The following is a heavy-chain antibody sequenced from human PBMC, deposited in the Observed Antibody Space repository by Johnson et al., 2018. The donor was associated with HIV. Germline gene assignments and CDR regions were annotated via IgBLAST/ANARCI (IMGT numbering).Heavy chain of an antibody. D-gene: IGHD3-10*01. Sequence: VQLVESGGGLVQPGRSLRLSCAASGLTFEDYAMHWVRQAPGKGLEWVSGISWNSGSIGYADSVKGRFTISRENAKKSLYLQMNSLRAGDTAVYYCARAGKWSGDAFDIWGQGTTVTVSS. CDR2: ISWNSGSI. CDR1: GLTFEDYA. V-gene: IGHV3-9*01. J-gene: IGHJ3*02. CDR3: ARAGKWSGDAFDI.